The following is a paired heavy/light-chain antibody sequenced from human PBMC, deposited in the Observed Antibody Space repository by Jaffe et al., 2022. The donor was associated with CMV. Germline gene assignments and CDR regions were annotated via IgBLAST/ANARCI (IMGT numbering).Light chain of an antibody. J-gene: IGKJ4*01. V-gene: IGKV3-20*01. CDR1: QSVSSSY. CDR3: QQYGSSPPLA. Sequence: EIVLTQSPGTLSLSPGERATLSCRASQSVSSSYLAWYQQKPGQAPRLLIYGASIRATGIPDRFSGSGSGTDFTLIISRLEPEDFAMYYCQQYGSSPPLAFGGGTKVEVK. CDR2: GAS.
Heavy chain of an antibody. CDR1: GDSISSGGYY. CDR2: IYYSGRT. CDR3: ARDQGPHYDGYYYGMDV. J-gene: IGHJ6*02. D-gene: IGHD3-22*01. Sequence: QVQLQESGPRLVKPSQTLSLTCTVSGDSISSGGYYWTWIRQHPGKGLEWIGYIYYSGRTHYNPSLKSRVTISVNTSKNQFSLKLSSVTAADTAVYYCARDQGPHYDGYYYGMDVWGQGTTVTVSS. V-gene: IGHV4-31*03.